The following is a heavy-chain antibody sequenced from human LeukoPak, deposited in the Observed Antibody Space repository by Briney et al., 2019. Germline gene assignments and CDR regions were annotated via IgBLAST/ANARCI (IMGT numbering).Heavy chain of an antibody. CDR3: ARLLRYSSGWKKPDYYYYYMDV. Sequence: GGSLRLSCAASGFTFSSYGMSWVRQAPGKGLEWVSAISGSGGSTYYADSVKGRFTISRDNSKNTLYLQMNSLRAEDTAVYYCARLLRYSSGWKKPDYYYYYMDVWGKGTTVTVSS. CDR2: ISGSGGST. D-gene: IGHD6-19*01. CDR1: GFTFSSYG. V-gene: IGHV3-23*01. J-gene: IGHJ6*03.